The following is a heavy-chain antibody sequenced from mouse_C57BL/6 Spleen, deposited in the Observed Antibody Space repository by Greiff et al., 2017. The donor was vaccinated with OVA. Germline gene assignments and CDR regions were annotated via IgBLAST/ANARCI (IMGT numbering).Heavy chain of an antibody. V-gene: IGHV5-17*01. CDR2: ISSGSSTI. D-gene: IGHD2-4*01. CDR3: ARRYDYPMDY. Sequence: EVQRVESGGGLVKPGGSLKLSCAASGFTFRDYGMHWVRQAPEKGLEWVAYISSGSSTIYYADTVKGRFTISRDNAKNTLFLQMTSLRSEDTAMYYCARRYDYPMDYWGQGTSVTVSS. CDR1: GFTFRDYG. J-gene: IGHJ4*01.